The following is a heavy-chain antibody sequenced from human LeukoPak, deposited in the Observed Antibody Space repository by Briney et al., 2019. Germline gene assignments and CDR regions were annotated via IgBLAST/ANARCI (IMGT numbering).Heavy chain of an antibody. V-gene: IGHV4-39*07. CDR1: SGSISTSNYY. J-gene: IGHJ4*02. Sequence: SETLSLTCTVSSGSISTSNYYWGWVRQPPGKALEWIGNNSPSLNSRVSISVDTSKNQFSLRLSSVTAADTAVYYCARNIYGVGPFDYWGQGTLVTVSS. CDR3: ARNIYGVGPFDY. D-gene: IGHD1-26*01.